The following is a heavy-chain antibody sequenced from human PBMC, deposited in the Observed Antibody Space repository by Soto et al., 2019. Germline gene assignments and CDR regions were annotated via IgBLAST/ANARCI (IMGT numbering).Heavy chain of an antibody. CDR3: AKDRDERQWLVYDAFDI. D-gene: IGHD6-19*01. J-gene: IGHJ3*02. Sequence: EVQLLESGGGLVQPGGSLRLSCAASGFTFSSYAMSWVRQAPGKGLEWVSAISGSGGSTYYADSVKGRFTISRDNSKNTLYLQMNSLRAEDTAVYYCAKDRDERQWLVYDAFDIWGQGTMVTVSS. V-gene: IGHV3-23*01. CDR1: GFTFSSYA. CDR2: ISGSGGST.